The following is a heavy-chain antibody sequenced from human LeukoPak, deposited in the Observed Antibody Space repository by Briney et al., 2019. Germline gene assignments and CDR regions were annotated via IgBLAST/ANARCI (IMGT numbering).Heavy chain of an antibody. D-gene: IGHD3-22*01. CDR1: GFTFSSYW. V-gene: IGHV3-7*01. J-gene: IGHJ1*01. CDR2: IKQDGSEK. CDR3: ARDLDIMIVVVPRLGYFQH. Sequence: GGSLRLSCAASGFTFSSYWMSWVRQAPGKGLEWVANIKQDGSEKYYVDSVKGRFTISRDNAKNSLYLQMNSLRAEDTAVYYCARDLDIMIVVVPRLGYFQHWGQGTLVTVSS.